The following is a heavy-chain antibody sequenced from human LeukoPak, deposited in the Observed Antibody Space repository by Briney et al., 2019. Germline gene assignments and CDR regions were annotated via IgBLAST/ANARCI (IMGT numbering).Heavy chain of an antibody. CDR1: GGFISSGDYH. D-gene: IGHD2-21*01. V-gene: IGHV4-30-4*08. CDR3: AREAGVNAGRVGMDV. CDR2: IYYNGNT. J-gene: IGHJ6*02. Sequence: SETLSLTCTVSGGFISSGDYHWSWIRQPPGKGLEWIGYIYYNGNTYYNPSLKSRLAISVDTSKNQFSPKLNSVTAADTAVYYCAREAGVNAGRVGMDVWGQGTTVTVSS.